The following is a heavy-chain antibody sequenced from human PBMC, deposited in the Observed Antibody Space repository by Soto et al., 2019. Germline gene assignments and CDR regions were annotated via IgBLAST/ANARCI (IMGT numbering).Heavy chain of an antibody. CDR3: ARVSNDFSGNGAFDY. Sequence: LSLTCTVSGGSISGYYWTWIRQPPGKGLEWIAYIYYSGSTKYNPSLKSRVTISVDTSKNHFSLDVTSVSAEDTAIYYCARVSNDFSGNGAFDYWGQGTLVTVSS. CDR2: IYYSGST. CDR1: GGSISGYY. V-gene: IGHV4-59*01. J-gene: IGHJ4*02. D-gene: IGHD4-4*01.